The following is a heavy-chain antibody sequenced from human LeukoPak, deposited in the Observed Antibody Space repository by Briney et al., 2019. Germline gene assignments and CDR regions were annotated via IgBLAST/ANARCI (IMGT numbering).Heavy chain of an antibody. CDR1: GGSVSSYY. D-gene: IGHD1-14*01. J-gene: IGHJ4*02. Sequence: SETLSLTCSVSGGSVSSYYWSWIRQSPGKGLEWIGYIHNSGRTNYNPSLKSRVTGFVDTSKNQVSLRLSTVTAADTAVYYCARHGTISSESYFDYWGQGALVTVSS. CDR3: ARHGTISSESYFDY. V-gene: IGHV4-59*08. CDR2: IHNSGRT.